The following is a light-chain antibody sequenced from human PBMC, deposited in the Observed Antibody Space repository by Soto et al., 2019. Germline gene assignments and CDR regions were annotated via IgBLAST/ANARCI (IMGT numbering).Light chain of an antibody. CDR1: SGYSNYK. Sequence: QSVLTQPPSASASLGASVTLTCTLSSGYSNYKVDWYQQRPGKGHRFVMRVGTGGIVGSKGDGIPARFSVLGSGLNRYLTIKNIQEEDESDYHCGADHGSGSNFVWVFGGGTKVTVL. V-gene: IGLV9-49*01. J-gene: IGLJ3*02. CDR2: VGTGGIVG. CDR3: GADHGSGSNFVWV.